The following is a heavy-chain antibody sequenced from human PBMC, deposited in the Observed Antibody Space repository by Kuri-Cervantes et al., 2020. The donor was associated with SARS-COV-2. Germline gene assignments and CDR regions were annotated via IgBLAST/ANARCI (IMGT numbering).Heavy chain of an antibody. D-gene: IGHD5-18*01. V-gene: IGHV4-59*11. J-gene: IGHJ4*02. Sequence: SETLSLTCTVSGGSISDRYWSWIRQSPGKGLEWIGYIYDSGTTNYSPSLKSRVTVSVDKSKNHFSLRLSSVTAADTAVYYCARDLNGQLWSTGLGYWGQGTLVTVSS. CDR3: ARDLNGQLWSTGLGY. CDR1: GGSISDRY. CDR2: IYDSGTT.